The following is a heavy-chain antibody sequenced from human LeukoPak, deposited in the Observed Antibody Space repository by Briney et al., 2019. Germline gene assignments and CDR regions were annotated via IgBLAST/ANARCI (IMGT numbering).Heavy chain of an antibody. CDR2: ISYDGSNK. J-gene: IGHJ4*02. V-gene: IGHV3-30*04. D-gene: IGHD3-22*01. CDR1: GFTFSSYA. Sequence: TGGSLRLSCAASGFTFSSYAMHWVRQAPGKGLEWVAVISYDGSNKYYADSVKGRFTISRDNSKNTLYLQMNSLRAEDTAVYYCAREGRITMIVVVATYYFDYWGQGTLVTVSS. CDR3: AREGRITMIVVVATYYFDY.